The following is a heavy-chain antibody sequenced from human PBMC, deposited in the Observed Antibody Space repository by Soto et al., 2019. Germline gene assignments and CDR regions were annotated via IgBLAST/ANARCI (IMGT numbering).Heavy chain of an antibody. D-gene: IGHD4-17*01. Sequence: EVQLVESGGGLVKPGGSLRLSCAVSGFTFTNAWMSWVRQAPGMGLEWVGRIKSKTDGGTTDYVAPVKGRFTISRDESNNTLYVQMNSLKSEDKVVYYCTIHTEATYCYGMDVWGQGTTVTVSS. CDR2: IKSKTDGGTT. V-gene: IGHV3-15*01. CDR3: TIHTEATYCYGMDV. CDR1: GFTFTNAW. J-gene: IGHJ6*02.